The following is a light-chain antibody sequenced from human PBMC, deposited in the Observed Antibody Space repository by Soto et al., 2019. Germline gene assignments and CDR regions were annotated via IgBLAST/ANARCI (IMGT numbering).Light chain of an antibody. V-gene: IGKV3D-15*01. CDR3: HQYDNAPQT. Sequence: EIVMTQSPAPLSVSPGGRATLSSRASQSISDTLAWYQQKPGKATRLLIYGASKRATGIPDRFSGSGSGTDFSLTISRLEPEDFAVYYCHQYDNAPQTYGQGTKVDI. J-gene: IGKJ2*01. CDR2: GAS. CDR1: QSISDT.